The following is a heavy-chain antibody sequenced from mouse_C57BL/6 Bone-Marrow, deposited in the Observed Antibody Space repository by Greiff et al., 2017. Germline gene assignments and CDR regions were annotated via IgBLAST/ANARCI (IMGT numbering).Heavy chain of an antibody. J-gene: IGHJ3*01. Sequence: VQLQQSGAELVRPGASVKLSCTASGFNIKDDYMHWVKQRPEQGLEWIGWIDPENGDTEYASKFQGKATLTADTASNTAYLQLSSLTSEDTAVYYCTFFYYDDDWFAYWGQGTLVTVSA. CDR1: GFNIKDDY. CDR3: TFFYYDDDWFAY. CDR2: IDPENGDT. V-gene: IGHV14-4*01. D-gene: IGHD2-4*01.